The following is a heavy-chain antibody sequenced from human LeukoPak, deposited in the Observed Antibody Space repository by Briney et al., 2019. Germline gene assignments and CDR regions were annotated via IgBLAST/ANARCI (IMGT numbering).Heavy chain of an antibody. CDR1: GGSISSYY. V-gene: IGHV4-4*07. D-gene: IGHD3-22*01. CDR3: ARDGRSRSGYQNWFDP. CDR2: IYTSGST. J-gene: IGHJ5*02. Sequence: SETPSLTCTVSGGSISSYYWSWIRQPAGKGLEWIGRIYTSGSTNYNPSLKSRVTMSVDTSKNQFSLKLSSVTAADTAVYYCARDGRSRSGYQNWFDPWGQGTLVTVSS.